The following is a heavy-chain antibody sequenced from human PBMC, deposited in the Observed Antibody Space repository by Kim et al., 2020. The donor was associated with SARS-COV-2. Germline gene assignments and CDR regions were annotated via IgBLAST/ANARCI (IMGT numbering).Heavy chain of an antibody. J-gene: IGHJ6*01. CDR3: ARVGRDRGVIYYYYYGMDV. CDR2: INHSGST. CDR1: GGSFSGYY. V-gene: IGHV4-34*01. D-gene: IGHD3-10*01. Sequence: SETLSLTCAVYGGSFSGYYWSWIRQPPGKGLEWIGEINHSGSTNYNPSLKSRVTISVDTSKNQFSLKLSSVTAADTAVYYCARVGRDRGVIYYYYYGMDV.